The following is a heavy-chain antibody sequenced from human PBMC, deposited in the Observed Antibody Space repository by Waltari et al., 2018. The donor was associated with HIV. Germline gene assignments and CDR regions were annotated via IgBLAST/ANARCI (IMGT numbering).Heavy chain of an antibody. Sequence: QVQLVQSGAEVKKPGASVKVSCKASGYTFTSYAMHWVRPAPGQRLEWMGWINAGNGNTKYSQKFQGRVTITRDTSASTAYMELSSLRSEDTAVYYCARDPSMGSSGYYYDYWGQGTLVTVSS. CDR3: ARDPSMGSSGYYYDY. D-gene: IGHD3-22*01. J-gene: IGHJ4*02. V-gene: IGHV1-3*01. CDR1: GYTFTSYA. CDR2: INAGNGNT.